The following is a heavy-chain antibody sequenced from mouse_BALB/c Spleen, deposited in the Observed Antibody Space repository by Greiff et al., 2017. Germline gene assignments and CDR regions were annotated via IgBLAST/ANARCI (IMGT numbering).Heavy chain of an antibody. CDR2: IYPSDSYT. V-gene: IGHV1-69*02. J-gene: IGHJ2*01. D-gene: IGHD2-4*01. CDR3: TRRDDYDDYFDY. Sequence: QVQLKQPGAELVRPGASVKLSCKASGYTFTSYWINWVKQRPGQGLEWIGNIYPSDSYTNYNQKFKDKATLTVDKSSSTAYMQLSSPTSEDSAVYYCTRRDDYDDYFDYWGQGTTLTVSS. CDR1: GYTFTSYW.